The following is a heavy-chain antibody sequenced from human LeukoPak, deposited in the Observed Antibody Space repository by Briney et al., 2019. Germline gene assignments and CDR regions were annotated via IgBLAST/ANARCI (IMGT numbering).Heavy chain of an antibody. V-gene: IGHV4-34*01. CDR1: GGSFSGYY. D-gene: IGHD6-13*01. J-gene: IGHJ6*04. CDR3: ARGKVTYSSSWYYYYYYGMDV. CDR2: INHSGST. Sequence: SETLSLTCAVYGGSFSGYYWSWIRQPPGKGLEWIGEINHSGSTNYNPSLKSRVTISVDTSKNQFSLKLSSVTAADTAVYYCARGKVTYSSSWYYYYYYGMDVWGKGTTVTVSS.